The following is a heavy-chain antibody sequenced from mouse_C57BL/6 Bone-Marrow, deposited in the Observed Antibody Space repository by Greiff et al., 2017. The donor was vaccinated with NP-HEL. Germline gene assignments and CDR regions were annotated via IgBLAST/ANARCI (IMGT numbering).Heavy chain of an antibody. CDR2: IDPSDSYT. D-gene: IGHD3-1*01. CDR1: GYTFTSYW. V-gene: IGHV1-59*01. J-gene: IGHJ3*01. CDR3: AGATGAY. Sequence: QVQLQQPGAELVRPGTSVKLSCKASGYTFTSYWMHWVKQRPGQGLEWIGVIDPSDSYTNYTQKFKGKATLTVDTSSSTAYMQLSSLTSVDSAVCFYAGATGAYGGRGTVVTVSA.